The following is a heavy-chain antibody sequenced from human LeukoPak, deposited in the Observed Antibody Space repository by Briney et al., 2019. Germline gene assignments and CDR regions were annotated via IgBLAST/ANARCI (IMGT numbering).Heavy chain of an antibody. D-gene: IGHD2-2*01. V-gene: IGHV4-61*01. J-gene: IGHJ6*02. CDR2: IYYTGST. CDR1: GGSVSSGSYY. Sequence: SETLSLTCTVSGGSVSSGSYYWSWIRQPPGKGLELIAYIYYTGSTNYNPSLKSRVTISVDTSSNQFSLKLRSVTAADTAVYYCVRECRQTHCSSTTCYSYYYGLDVWGRGTTVTVSS. CDR3: VRECRQTHCSSTTCYSYYYGLDV.